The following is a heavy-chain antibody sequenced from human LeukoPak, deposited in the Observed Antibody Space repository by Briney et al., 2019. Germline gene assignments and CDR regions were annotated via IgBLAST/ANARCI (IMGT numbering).Heavy chain of an antibody. CDR2: ISGSGGST. D-gene: IGHD3-22*01. J-gene: IGHJ4*02. CDR3: AKDRRYYYDSSGYYDY. CDR1: GFTFSSYA. Sequence: GGSLRLSCAASGFTFSSYAMSWVRQAPGKGLEWVSAISGSGGSTNYADSVKGRFTISRDNSKNTLYLQMNSLRAEDTAVYYCAKDRRYYYDSSGYYDYWGQGTLVTVSS. V-gene: IGHV3-23*01.